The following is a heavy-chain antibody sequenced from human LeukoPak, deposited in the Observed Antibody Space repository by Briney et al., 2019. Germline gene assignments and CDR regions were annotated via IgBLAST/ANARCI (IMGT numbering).Heavy chain of an antibody. V-gene: IGHV3-64D*09. Sequence: GGSLRLSCSASEFTFSSYVMHWVRQAPGKGLEYVSAITSNGGTTYYADSVKGRFTISRDNSKNTLYLQMSSLRAEDTAVFYCVRYYYDSSGYQRYFDYWGQGTLVTVSS. J-gene: IGHJ4*02. D-gene: IGHD3-22*01. CDR1: EFTFSSYV. CDR2: ITSNGGTT. CDR3: VRYYYDSSGYQRYFDY.